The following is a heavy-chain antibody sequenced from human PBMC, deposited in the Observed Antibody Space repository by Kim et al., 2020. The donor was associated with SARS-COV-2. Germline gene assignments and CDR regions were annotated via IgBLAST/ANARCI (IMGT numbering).Heavy chain of an antibody. J-gene: IGHJ4*01. V-gene: IGHV1-8*01. Sequence: ASVKVSCKPSGYTFTTYDLSWVRQATGQGLEWMGYLNSNTGNTAYAQKFQGRVTMTTNTSISTAYIELRSLKREDTAVNYCSRAGSRSRCTCYTWSDYW. CDR1: GYTFTTYD. CDR2: LNSNTGNT. CDR3: SRAGSRSRCTCYTWSDY. D-gene: IGHD2-15*01.